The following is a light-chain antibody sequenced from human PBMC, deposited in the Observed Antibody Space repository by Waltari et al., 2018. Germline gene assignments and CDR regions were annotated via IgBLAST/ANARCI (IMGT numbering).Light chain of an antibody. CDR3: SSYAGSSKGV. Sequence: QSALTQPASVSGSPGQSITISCTGTSSDVGNYKRVSWYQQHPAKPPKLIIYAVSKRPSGVSDRFSGSKSGDMASLTISGLQPEDEAEYFCSSYAGSSKGVFGGGTKVTVL. CDR1: SSDVGNYKR. V-gene: IGLV2-23*02. CDR2: AVS. J-gene: IGLJ2*01.